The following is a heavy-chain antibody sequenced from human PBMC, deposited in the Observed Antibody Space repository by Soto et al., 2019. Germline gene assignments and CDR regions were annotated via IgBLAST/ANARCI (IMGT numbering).Heavy chain of an antibody. Sequence: GGSLRLSCAASGFTFSNYWMGWLRPAPGKGLEWVANIKLDGSEKFYVDSVKGRFTISRDNAENSLYLQMSSLRAEDTALYYCARGYSILPNWFDYWGQGTLVTVSS. D-gene: IGHD3-3*02. CDR2: IKLDGSEK. CDR3: ARGYSILPNWFDY. CDR1: GFTFSNYW. J-gene: IGHJ5*01. V-gene: IGHV3-7*03.